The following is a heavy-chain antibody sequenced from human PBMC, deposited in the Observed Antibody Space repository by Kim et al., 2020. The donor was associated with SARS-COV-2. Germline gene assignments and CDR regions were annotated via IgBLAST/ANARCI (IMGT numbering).Heavy chain of an antibody. D-gene: IGHD3-9*01. CDR1: GFTFSSYG. J-gene: IGHJ6*02. V-gene: IGHV3-33*01. CDR3: ATTSYYDILTVPAVPYYNYGMEV. CDR2: IWYDGSNK. Sequence: GGSLRLSCAASGFTFSSYGMHWVRQAPGKGLEWVAVIWYDGSNKYYADSVKGRFTISRDNSKNTLYLQMNSLRAEDTAVYYCATTSYYDILTVPAVPYYNYGMEVWGQRTPGTVS.